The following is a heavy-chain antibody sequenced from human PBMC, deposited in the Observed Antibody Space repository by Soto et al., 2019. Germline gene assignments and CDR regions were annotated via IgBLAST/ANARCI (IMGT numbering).Heavy chain of an antibody. D-gene: IGHD1-1*01. V-gene: IGHV1-18*01. CDR1: GYAFTTYG. J-gene: IGHJ4*02. CDR2: ISAHNGNT. CDR3: ARGRYGDY. Sequence: QVHLVQSGGAVKKPGASVRVSCKCSGYAFTTYGITWVRQAPGQGLEWMGWISAHNGNTNYAQKLQGRVTVTRDTSTSTAYMELRSLRSDDTAVSYCARGRYGDYWGQGALVTVSS.